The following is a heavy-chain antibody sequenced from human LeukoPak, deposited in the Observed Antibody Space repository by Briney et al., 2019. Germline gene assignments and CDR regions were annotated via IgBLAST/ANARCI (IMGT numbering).Heavy chain of an antibody. CDR1: GGSISSSNW. CDR3: ARTPLERLPFDY. V-gene: IGHV4-4*02. D-gene: IGHD1-1*01. Sequence: SGTLSLTCAVSGGSISSSNWWSWVRQPPGKGLEWIGEIYHSGSTNYNPSLKSRVTISVDTSKNQFSLKLSSVTAADTAVYYCARTPLERLPFDYWGQGTLVTVSS. CDR2: IYHSGST. J-gene: IGHJ4*02.